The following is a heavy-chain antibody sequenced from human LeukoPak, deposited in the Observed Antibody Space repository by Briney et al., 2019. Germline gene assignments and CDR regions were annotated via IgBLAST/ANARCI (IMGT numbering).Heavy chain of an antibody. V-gene: IGHV3-21*01. CDR2: ITSSSTSI. J-gene: IGHJ4*02. Sequence: AGGSLRLSCAASGFAFSTYIMNWVRQAPGKGLEWVSSITSSSTSIYYADSVKGRFTISRDNAKSSLYLQMNSLRAEDTAVYYCARVTAGTYYKGLGSFDSWGQGAQVTVSS. CDR1: GFAFSTYI. CDR3: ARVTAGTYYKGLGSFDS. D-gene: IGHD1-26*01.